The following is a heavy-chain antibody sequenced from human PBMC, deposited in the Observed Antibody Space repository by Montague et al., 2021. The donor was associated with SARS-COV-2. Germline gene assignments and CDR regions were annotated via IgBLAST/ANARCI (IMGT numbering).Heavy chain of an antibody. J-gene: IGHJ6*03. Sequence: SETLSLTCAVYGGSFSGYYWSWIRQPPGKGLEWIGEINHSGSTNYNPSLKSRVTISVDVSKNQFSLTLSSVTAAATAVYYCARARQDVVVPALGIGAYDYYYSMDVWAKGPRSPSP. CDR2: INHSGST. CDR1: GGSFSGYY. D-gene: IGHD2-2*01. CDR3: ARARQDVVVPALGIGAYDYYYSMDV. V-gene: IGHV4-34*01.